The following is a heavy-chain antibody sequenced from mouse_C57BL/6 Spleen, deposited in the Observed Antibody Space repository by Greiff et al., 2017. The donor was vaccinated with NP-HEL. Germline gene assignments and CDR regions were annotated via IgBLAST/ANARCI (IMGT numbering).Heavy chain of an antibody. CDR3: ARRDSYYYGSSYCWFAY. Sequence: EVMLVESGGDLVKPGGSLKLSCAASGFTFSSYGMSWVRQTPDKRLEWVATISSGGSYTYYPDSVKGRFTISRDNAKNTLYLQMSSLKSEDTAMYYCARRDSYYYGSSYCWFAYWGQGTLVTVSA. CDR2: ISSGGSYT. V-gene: IGHV5-6*02. D-gene: IGHD1-1*01. J-gene: IGHJ3*01. CDR1: GFTFSSYG.